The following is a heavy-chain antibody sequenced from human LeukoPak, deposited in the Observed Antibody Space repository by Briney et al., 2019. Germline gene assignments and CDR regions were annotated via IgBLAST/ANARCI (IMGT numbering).Heavy chain of an antibody. CDR3: AREDRTSPCWFDP. J-gene: IGHJ5*02. CDR1: GGSIRSSYYY. D-gene: IGHD2-2*01. CDR2: IYDSGST. V-gene: IGHV4-39*02. Sequence: SETLSLTCTVSGGSIRSSYYYWGWIRQPPGKGLEWIGSIYDSGSTYYNPSLKSRVTISVDTSKNQFSLKLNSVTAADTAVYYCAREDRTSPCWFDPWGQGTLVTVSS.